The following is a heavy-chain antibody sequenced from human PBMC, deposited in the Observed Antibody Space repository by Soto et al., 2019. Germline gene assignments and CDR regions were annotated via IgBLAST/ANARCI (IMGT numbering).Heavy chain of an antibody. Sequence: PGGSLRLSCAASGFTFSSYAMSWVRQAPGKGLEWVSAISGSGGSTYYAYYADSVKGRFTISRDNSKKTLYLPMNSLRAEDTTVSDCSKNGHHGEYYMEVWGKVTTITGSS. D-gene: IGHD2-8*01. CDR3: SKNGHHGEYYMEV. V-gene: IGHV3-23*01. CDR1: GFTFSSYA. CDR2: ISGSGGSTYYA. J-gene: IGHJ6*03.